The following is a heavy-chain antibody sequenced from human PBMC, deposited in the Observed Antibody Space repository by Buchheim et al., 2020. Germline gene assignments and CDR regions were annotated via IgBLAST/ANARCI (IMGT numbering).Heavy chain of an antibody. J-gene: IGHJ6*02. D-gene: IGHD3-10*01. CDR2: ISYDGSNK. CDR1: GFTFSSYA. CDR3: ARDGTYYGSGSLYYYYGMDV. Sequence: QVQLVESGGGVVQPGRSLRLSCAASGFTFSSYAMHWVRQAPGKGLEWVAVISYDGSNKYYADSVKGRFTISRDNSKNTLYLQMNSLRAEDTAVYYCARDGTYYGSGSLYYYYGMDVWGQGTT. V-gene: IGHV3-30*04.